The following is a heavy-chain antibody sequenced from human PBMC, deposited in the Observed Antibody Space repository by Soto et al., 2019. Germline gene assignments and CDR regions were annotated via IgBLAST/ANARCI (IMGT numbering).Heavy chain of an antibody. CDR3: ARVATVTTDGAFDI. CDR2: IIPILGIA. J-gene: IGHJ3*02. CDR1: GGTFSSYT. V-gene: IGHV1-69*02. D-gene: IGHD4-17*01. Sequence: QVQLVQSGAEVKKPGSSVNVSCKASGGTFSSYTISWVRQAPGQGLEWMGRIIPILGIANYAQKFQGRVTITADKSTSTAYMELSSLRSEDTAVYYCARVATVTTDGAFDIWGQGTMVTVSS.